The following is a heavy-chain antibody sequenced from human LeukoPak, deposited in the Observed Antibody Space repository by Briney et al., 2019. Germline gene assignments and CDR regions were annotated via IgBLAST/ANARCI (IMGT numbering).Heavy chain of an antibody. CDR1: GFTFSSYW. D-gene: IGHD3/OR15-3a*01. J-gene: IGHJ4*02. V-gene: IGHV3-7*01. CDR3: ARDGRPLGY. Sequence: GGSLRLSCAVSGFTFSSYWMTWVRQAPGKGLEWVANIKQDGGEKYYVNSVKGRFTISRDNAKKSLYLEMNSLRVEDTAIYYCARDGRPLGYWGLGTLVTVPS. CDR2: IKQDGGEK.